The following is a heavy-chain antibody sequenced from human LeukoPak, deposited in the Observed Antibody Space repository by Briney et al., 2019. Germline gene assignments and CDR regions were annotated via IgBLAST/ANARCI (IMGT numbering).Heavy chain of an antibody. Sequence: PGGSLRLSCAASAFSFSDYYMNWIRQAPGKGLEWVSYISSNGSTIYYADSVKGRFTISRDNAKNSLYLQMNSLRAEDTAVYYCAGFRWTTTSVDYWGQGTLVTVSS. J-gene: IGHJ4*02. D-gene: IGHD4-17*01. CDR3: AGFRWTTTSVDY. V-gene: IGHV3-11*04. CDR2: ISSNGSTI. CDR1: AFSFSDYY.